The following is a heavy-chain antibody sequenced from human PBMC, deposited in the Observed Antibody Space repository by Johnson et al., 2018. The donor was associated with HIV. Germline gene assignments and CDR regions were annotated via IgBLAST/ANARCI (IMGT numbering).Heavy chain of an antibody. D-gene: IGHD3-22*01. Sequence: VQLVESGGGLVKPGGSLRLSCAASGFTVSSYYMSWVRQAPGKGLEWVSVLFSGDTTYYADSVKGRFTISRDDSKSIAYLQMNSLRAEDTAGYYCAKAEGESRGAFDIWGQGTMVTVSS. J-gene: IGHJ3*02. CDR2: LFSGDTT. CDR1: GFTVSSYY. V-gene: IGHV3-66*01. CDR3: AKAEGESRGAFDI.